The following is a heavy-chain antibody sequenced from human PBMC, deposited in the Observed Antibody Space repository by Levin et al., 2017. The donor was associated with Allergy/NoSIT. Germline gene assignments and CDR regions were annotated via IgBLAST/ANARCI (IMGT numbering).Heavy chain of an antibody. CDR2: IYYSGST. D-gene: IGHD3-16*01. CDR3: ARLSGGLAYAFDI. CDR1: GGSISSSSYY. V-gene: IGHV4-39*01. J-gene: IGHJ3*02. Sequence: SCTVSGGSISSSSYYWGWIRQPPGKGLEWIGSIYYSGSTYYNPSLKSRVTISVDTSKNQFSLKLSSVTAADTAVYYCARLSGGLAYAFDIWGQGTMVTVSS.